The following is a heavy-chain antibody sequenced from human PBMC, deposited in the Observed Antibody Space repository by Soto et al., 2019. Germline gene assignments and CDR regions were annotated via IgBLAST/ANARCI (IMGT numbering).Heavy chain of an antibody. CDR1: GGTFSSYA. D-gene: IGHD4-4*01. CDR3: ARLSREVTTSYYYYGMDV. J-gene: IGHJ6*02. V-gene: IGHV1-69*01. Sequence: QVQLVQSGAEVKKSGSSVKVSCKASGGTFSSYAISWVRQAPGQGLEWMGGIIPIFGTANYAQKFQGRVTITADESTSTAYMELSSLRSEDTAVYYCARLSREVTTSYYYYGMDVWGQGTTVTVSS. CDR2: IIPIFGTA.